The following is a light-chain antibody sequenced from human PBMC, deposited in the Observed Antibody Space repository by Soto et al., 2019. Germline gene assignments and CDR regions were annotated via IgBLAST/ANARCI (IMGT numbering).Light chain of an antibody. CDR1: QSVSST. V-gene: IGKV3-15*01. CDR2: GAS. Sequence: EIVITQAPDTLSVSPGERATLFCRASQSVSSTVAWYQQRPGRAPRILIYGASTRATGIPARFSGSGSGTEFTLTISSLQSEDFAVYYCQQYNDWLTFGGGTKVDIK. CDR3: QQYNDWLT. J-gene: IGKJ4*01.